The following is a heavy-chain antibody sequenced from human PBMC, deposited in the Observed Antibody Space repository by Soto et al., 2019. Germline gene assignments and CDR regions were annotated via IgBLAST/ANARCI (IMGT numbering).Heavy chain of an antibody. CDR1: GGSISSYY. J-gene: IGHJ4*02. V-gene: IGHV4-59*08. CDR3: ARYYGGYSDY. Sequence: QVQLQESGPGLVKPSETLSLTCTVSGGSISSYYWSWIRQPPGKGLEWIGYIHYSGSTNYNPSLKSRGTISVDTSKNQFSLNLSSVTAADTAVYYCARYYGGYSDYWGQGTLVTVSS. D-gene: IGHD2-21*01. CDR2: IHYSGST.